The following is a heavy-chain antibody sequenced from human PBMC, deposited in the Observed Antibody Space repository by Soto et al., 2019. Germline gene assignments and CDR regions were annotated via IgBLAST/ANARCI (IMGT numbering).Heavy chain of an antibody. J-gene: IGHJ4*02. Sequence: ASVKVSCKASGYTFTSYAMHWVRQAPGQRLEWMGWINAGNGNTKYSQKFQGRVTITRDKSASTDYMELSSLRSEDTAVYYCARFKFSPPRPPDYWGQGTLVTVSS. CDR3: ARFKFSPPRPPDY. D-gene: IGHD3-3*02. CDR2: INAGNGNT. V-gene: IGHV1-3*01. CDR1: GYTFTSYA.